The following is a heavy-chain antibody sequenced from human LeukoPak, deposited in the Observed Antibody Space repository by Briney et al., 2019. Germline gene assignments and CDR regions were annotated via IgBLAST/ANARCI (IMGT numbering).Heavy chain of an antibody. CDR1: GGSVSDYY. J-gene: IGHJ4*02. V-gene: IGHV4-59*02. Sequence: SETLSLTCTISGGSVSDYYWGWVRQPPGKGLEWLGYMYKSGNTNFNPSLKSRVTISVDTSKNQFSLKVTSVTTADTAVYYCASRRLGNDYWGQGILVTVSS. CDR3: ASRRLGNDY. D-gene: IGHD3-9*01. CDR2: MYKSGNT.